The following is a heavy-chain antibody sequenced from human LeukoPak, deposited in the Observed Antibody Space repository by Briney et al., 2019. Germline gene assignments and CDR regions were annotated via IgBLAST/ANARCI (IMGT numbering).Heavy chain of an antibody. CDR1: GFTFSTYG. J-gene: IGHJ4*02. V-gene: IGHV3-23*01. CDR2: ISGSGGST. D-gene: IGHD2-2*01. CDR3: ATWAGYCSSTSCITFDY. Sequence: GGSLRLSCAASGFTFSTYGMSWVRQAPGKGLEWVSAISGSGGSTYYADSVKGRFTISRDNSKNTLYLQMNSLRAEDTAVYYCATWAGYCSSTSCITFDYWGQGTLVTVSS.